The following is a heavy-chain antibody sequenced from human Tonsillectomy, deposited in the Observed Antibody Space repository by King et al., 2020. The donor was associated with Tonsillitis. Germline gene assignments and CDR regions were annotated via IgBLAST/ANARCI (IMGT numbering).Heavy chain of an antibody. J-gene: IGHJ4*02. D-gene: IGHD1-14*01. CDR1: GFTFYSYG. Sequence: QVQLVESGGGVVQPGRSLRLSCETSGFTFYSYGMHWVRQAPGKGLEWVATISYDGTNKHHSDSVEGRFTISRDNSKNTMYLQMNSLRVEDTAVYYCARERLYNVEWGIDHWGQGTLVTVSS. CDR2: ISYDGTNK. CDR3: ARERLYNVEWGIDH. V-gene: IGHV3-33*05.